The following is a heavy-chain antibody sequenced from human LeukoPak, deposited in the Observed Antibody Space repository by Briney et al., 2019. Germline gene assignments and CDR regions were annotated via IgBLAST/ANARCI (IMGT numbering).Heavy chain of an antibody. CDR2: INWNGGST. Sequence: PGGSLRLSCAASGFTFADYGMSWVRQAPGKGLEWVSGINWNGGSTGYADSVKGRFTISRDNAKNSLYLQMNSLRAEDTALYYCARDYGDYVGPVAFDIWGQGTMVTVSS. J-gene: IGHJ3*02. CDR3: ARDYGDYVGPVAFDI. D-gene: IGHD4-17*01. CDR1: GFTFADYG. V-gene: IGHV3-20*04.